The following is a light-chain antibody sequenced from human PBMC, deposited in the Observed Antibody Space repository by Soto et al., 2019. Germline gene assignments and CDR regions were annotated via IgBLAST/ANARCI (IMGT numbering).Light chain of an antibody. CDR1: SSDVGSYNL. CDR3: CSYAGSSTVV. V-gene: IGLV2-23*01. J-gene: IGLJ2*01. CDR2: EGS. Sequence: QSALTQPASVSGSPGQSITISCTGTSSDVGSYNLVSWYQQHPGKAPKLMIYEGSKRPSGVSNRFSGSKSGNTASLTISGLQGEDEADYYCCSYAGSSTVVFGGGTKFTVL.